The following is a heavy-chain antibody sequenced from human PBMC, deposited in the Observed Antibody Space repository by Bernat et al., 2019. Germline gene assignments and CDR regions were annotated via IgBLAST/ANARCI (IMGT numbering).Heavy chain of an antibody. CDR2: INAGNVKT. V-gene: IGHV1-3*01. CDR1: GYTLTTYA. J-gene: IGHJ5*02. D-gene: IGHD3-9*01. Sequence: QVQLVQSGAGVKTPGPSVKVSCKSSGYTLTTYAIHWVRQAPVQSLEWMGWINAGNVKTKYSQKFQGRVTITRDTSPSTAYMGLSSLRSEDTAVYYFAMGPYDILTHLSTNGFDPWGQGTLVTVSS. CDR3: AMGPYDILTHLSTNGFDP.